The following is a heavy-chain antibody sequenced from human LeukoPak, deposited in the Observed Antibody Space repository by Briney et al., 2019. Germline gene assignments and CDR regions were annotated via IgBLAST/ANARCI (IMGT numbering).Heavy chain of an antibody. CDR3: ARSGYCSSTSCYAYGMDV. D-gene: IGHD2-2*01. V-gene: IGHV3-48*03. J-gene: IGHJ6*04. CDR2: ISSSGSTI. CDR1: GFTLSSYA. Sequence: PGGSLRLSCAASGFTLSSYAMSWVRQAPGKGLEWVSYISSSGSTIYYADSVKGRFTISRDNAKNSLYLQMNSLRAEDTAVYYCARSGYCSSTSCYAYGMDVWGNGTTVTVSS.